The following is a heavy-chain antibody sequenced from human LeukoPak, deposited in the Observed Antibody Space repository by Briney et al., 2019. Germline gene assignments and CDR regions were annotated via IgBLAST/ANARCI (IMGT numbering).Heavy chain of an antibody. CDR2: ISWNSATI. V-gene: IGHV3-9*03. CDR1: GFIFDDYA. D-gene: IGHD6-6*01. Sequence: GGSLRLSCAASGFIFDDYAMHWVRQGPGKGLEWVSGISWNSATIGYADSVKGRFTISRDNAKNSLYLQMNSLRAEDMALYYCAKDRGYGSSSGGTFDSWGQGTLVTVSS. J-gene: IGHJ4*02. CDR3: AKDRGYGSSSGGTFDS.